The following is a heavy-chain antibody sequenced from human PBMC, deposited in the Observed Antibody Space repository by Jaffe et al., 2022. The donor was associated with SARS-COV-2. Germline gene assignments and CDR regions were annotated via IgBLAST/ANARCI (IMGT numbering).Heavy chain of an antibody. Sequence: EVQVLESGGGLVQPGGSLRLSCAASGFTFGTFAMSWVRRAPGKGLEWVSSISDTGGNTYYAGSVRGRFTISRDNSKNTLYLLMNSLRAEDTAIYYCANLNAVAQSTARTDYWGQGTLVTVSS. CDR2: ISDTGGNT. CDR3: ANLNAVAQSTARTDY. D-gene: IGHD5-12*01. V-gene: IGHV3-23*01. J-gene: IGHJ4*02. CDR1: GFTFGTFA.